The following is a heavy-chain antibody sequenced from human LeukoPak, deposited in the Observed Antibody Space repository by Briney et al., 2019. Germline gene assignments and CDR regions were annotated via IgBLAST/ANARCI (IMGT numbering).Heavy chain of an antibody. CDR3: ARFSETEYSSSLYSTPRDQ. J-gene: IGHJ4*02. Sequence: GGSLRLSCAVSGFTFRGDSIKWGRQAPGKGLEWVSSISSSSSYIYYADSVKGRFTISRDNAKNLLYLQMNSPRAEVTAVYYRARFSETEYSSSLYSTPRDQGGQGTLVTVSS. CDR2: ISSSSSYI. V-gene: IGHV3-21*06. D-gene: IGHD6-13*01. CDR1: GFTFRGDS.